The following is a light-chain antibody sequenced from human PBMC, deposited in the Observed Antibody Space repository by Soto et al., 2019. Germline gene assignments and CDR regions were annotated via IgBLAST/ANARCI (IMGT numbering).Light chain of an antibody. V-gene: IGKV1-12*02. Sequence: DIQMTQSPSSVSASVGDRVTITCRASQGISSWLAWYQQKPGKAPKLLIYAASSLQSGVPSRFSGSRSRTDFTLTVSSLQHEDCATYYRQQDNSFPYTFGQGTKLEIK. J-gene: IGKJ2*01. CDR1: QGISSW. CDR3: QQDNSFPYT. CDR2: AAS.